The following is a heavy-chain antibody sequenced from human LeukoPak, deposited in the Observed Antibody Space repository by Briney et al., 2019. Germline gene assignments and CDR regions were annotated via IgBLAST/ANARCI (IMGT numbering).Heavy chain of an antibody. V-gene: IGHV4-4*02. J-gene: IGHJ6*04. Sequence: SETLSLTCAVSGGSISSSNWWSWVRPPPGKGLEWIGEIYHSGSTNYNPSLKSRVTISVDKSKNKFSLKLSSVTAADTAVYYCARDDHIVVVPAAMNSGGYYYYYGMDVWGKGTTVTVSS. CDR3: ARDDHIVVVPAAMNSGGYYYYYGMDV. D-gene: IGHD2-2*01. CDR2: IYHSGST. CDR1: GGSISSSNW.